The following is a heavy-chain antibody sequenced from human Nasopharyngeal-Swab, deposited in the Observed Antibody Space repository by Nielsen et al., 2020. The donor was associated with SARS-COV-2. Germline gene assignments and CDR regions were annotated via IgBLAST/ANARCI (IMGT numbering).Heavy chain of an antibody. CDR1: GFTFSSYA. J-gene: IGHJ6*03. CDR3: AKVSHVLRFLEWLLYRDTSDMDV. V-gene: IGHV3-23*01. Sequence: GESLPISCAASGFTFSSYAMSWVRQAPGKGLEWVSAISGSGGSTYYADSVKGRFTISRDNSKNTLYLQMNSLRAEDTAVYYCAKVSHVLRFLEWLLYRDTSDMDVWGKGTTVTVSS. D-gene: IGHD3-3*01. CDR2: ISGSGGST.